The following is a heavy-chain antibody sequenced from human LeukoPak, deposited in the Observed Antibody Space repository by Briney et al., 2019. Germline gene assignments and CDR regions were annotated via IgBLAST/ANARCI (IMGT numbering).Heavy chain of an antibody. CDR2: ISSSSISI. Sequence: GGSLRLSCAASGFTFSSYGMNWVRQAPGKGLEWVSFISSSSISIHYADPVKGRFTISRNNARDILYLQMDSLRVEDTAIYYCARVYDVLTGGFDYWGQGVPVTVSS. CDR3: ARVYDVLTGGFDY. CDR1: GFTFSSYG. J-gene: IGHJ4*02. D-gene: IGHD3-9*01. V-gene: IGHV3-21*01.